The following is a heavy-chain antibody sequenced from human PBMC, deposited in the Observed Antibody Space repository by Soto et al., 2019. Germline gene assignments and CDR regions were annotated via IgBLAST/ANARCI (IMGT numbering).Heavy chain of an antibody. CDR3: AKDGDYDILTGYPTARLDY. Sequence: GGFLRLSCAASGFTFSSYGMHWVRQAPGKGLEWVAVISYDGSNKYYADSVKGRFTISRDNSKNTLYLQMNSLRAEDTAVYYCAKDGDYDILTGYPTARLDYWGQGTLVTVPQ. J-gene: IGHJ4*02. CDR1: GFTFSSYG. D-gene: IGHD3-9*01. V-gene: IGHV3-30*18. CDR2: ISYDGSNK.